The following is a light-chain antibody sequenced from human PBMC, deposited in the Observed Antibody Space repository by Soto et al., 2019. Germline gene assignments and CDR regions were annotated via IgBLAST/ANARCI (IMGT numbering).Light chain of an antibody. Sequence: EIVMTQSPATLSVSPGERASLSCRASQSISTNLAWYQQKHGQAPRLLIYGASTRATGIPARFSGSGSGTEFTLTISSPQSEDFAVYYCQQYDKWPLTFGPGTKVDIE. CDR1: QSISTN. CDR2: GAS. V-gene: IGKV3-15*01. CDR3: QQYDKWPLT. J-gene: IGKJ3*01.